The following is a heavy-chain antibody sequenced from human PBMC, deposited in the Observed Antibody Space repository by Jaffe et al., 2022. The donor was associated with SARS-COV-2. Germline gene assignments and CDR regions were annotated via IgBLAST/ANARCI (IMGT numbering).Heavy chain of an antibody. CDR1: GGSFSGYY. V-gene: IGHV4-34*01. D-gene: IGHD3-10*01. CDR3: ARLPLLWFGGSPRRLSGFDP. Sequence: QVQLQQWGAGLLKPSETLSLTCAVYGGSFSGYYWSWIRQPPGKGLEWIGEINHSGSTNYNPSLKSRVTISVDTSKNQFSLKLSSVTAADTAVYYCARLPLLWFGGSPRRLSGFDPWGQGTLVTVSS. CDR2: INHSGST. J-gene: IGHJ5*02.